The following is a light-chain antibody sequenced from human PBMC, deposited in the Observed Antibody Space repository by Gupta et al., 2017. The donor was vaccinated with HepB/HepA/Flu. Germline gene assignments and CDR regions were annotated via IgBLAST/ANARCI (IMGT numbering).Light chain of an antibody. Sequence: DIVMTQSSLSVPVSPGEPVSIPCRPSQSLLHSNGYNYLDWYLQKPGQSPQLLIYLGSNRATGVPDRFSGSGSGTDFTLKISRVEAEDVGVYYCMQALQTPITFGQGTRLEIK. J-gene: IGKJ5*01. CDR1: QSLLHSNGYNY. CDR3: MQALQTPIT. V-gene: IGKV2-28*01. CDR2: LGS.